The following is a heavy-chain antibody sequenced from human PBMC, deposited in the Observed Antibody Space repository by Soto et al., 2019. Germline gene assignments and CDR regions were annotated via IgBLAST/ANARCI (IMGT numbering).Heavy chain of an antibody. D-gene: IGHD2-21*02. CDR1: GGTVASSHW. V-gene: IGHV4-4*02. J-gene: IGHJ5*02. CDR2: VYHTGDT. Sequence: NPSDTLSLTCGVSGGTVASSHWWSRVRQSPGWGLEWIGNVYHTGDTNLNPSLQSRVTISVDKSNNQFSLRLNSLTAADTAVYFCAREIVTAGGNNYFDPWGPGXLVTVYS. CDR3: AREIVTAGGNNYFDP.